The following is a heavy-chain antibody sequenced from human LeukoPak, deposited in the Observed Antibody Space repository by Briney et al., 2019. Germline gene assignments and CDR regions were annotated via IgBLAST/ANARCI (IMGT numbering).Heavy chain of an antibody. CDR1: GGSISSYY. V-gene: IGHV4-4*07. CDR3: ARLVHIVVVTDIYYFDY. D-gene: IGHD2-21*02. Sequence: SETLSLTCTVSGGSISSYYWSWIRQPAGKGLEWIGRIYTSGSTNYNPSLKSRVTMSVDTSKNQFSLKLSSVTAADTAVYYCARLVHIVVVTDIYYFDYWGQGTLVTVSS. J-gene: IGHJ4*02. CDR2: IYTSGST.